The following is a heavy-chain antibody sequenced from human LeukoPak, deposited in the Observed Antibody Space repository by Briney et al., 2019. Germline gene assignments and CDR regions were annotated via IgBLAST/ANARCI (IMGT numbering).Heavy chain of an antibody. Sequence: GGSLRLSCKASGFTFGDYAMGWVRRAPGKGLEWVSSITISRDSTYYADSVKGRFTISSDNSKNTLYLQMNSLRAEDTAVYYCAKELRPNDYWGQGTLVTVSS. V-gene: IGHV3-23*01. D-gene: IGHD2-15*01. J-gene: IGHJ4*02. CDR3: AKELRPNDY. CDR1: GFTFGDYA. CDR2: ITISRDST.